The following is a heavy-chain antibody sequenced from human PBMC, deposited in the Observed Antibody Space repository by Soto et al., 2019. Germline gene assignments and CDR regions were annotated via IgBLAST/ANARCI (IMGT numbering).Heavy chain of an antibody. CDR2: INGNGRKT. J-gene: IGHJ6*02. D-gene: IGHD3-3*01. CDR3: VKDLNFDFWTGYRYYAMEI. Sequence: EEQLLESGGDLVQPGGSLKLSCAASGFTFSSYAMNWVRQAPGKGLEWVSSINGNGRKTSYADFARGRFTISRDNSKKTLFLHVNSLRAEDTAVYYCVKDLNFDFWTGYRYYAMEIWGQGTTVTVS. CDR1: GFTFSSYA. V-gene: IGHV3-23*01.